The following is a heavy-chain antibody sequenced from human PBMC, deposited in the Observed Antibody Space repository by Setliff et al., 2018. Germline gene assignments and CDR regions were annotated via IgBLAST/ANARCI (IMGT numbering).Heavy chain of an antibody. CDR2: INTNTGNP. V-gene: IGHV7-4-1*02. Sequence: ASVKVSCKASGYTFTNYAMTWMRQAPGQGLEYMGWINTNTGNPIYAQGFTGRFVFSLDTSVSTAYLQISSLKSEDSAVYYCARASRFGTIVNMVRPVTGLDSWGPGTLVTV. J-gene: IGHJ4*02. D-gene: IGHD3-10*01. CDR3: ARASRFGTIVNMVRPVTGLDS. CDR1: GYTFTNYA.